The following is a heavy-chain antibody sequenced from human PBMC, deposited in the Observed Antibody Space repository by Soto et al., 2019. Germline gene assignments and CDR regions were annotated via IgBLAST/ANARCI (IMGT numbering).Heavy chain of an antibody. J-gene: IGHJ4*02. CDR1: GFSFSNYA. V-gene: IGHV3-23*01. CDR3: AKGRSALPIFDY. CDR2: ISGSGGTT. Sequence: EVQLLESGGGWIQPGGSLRLYCAASGFSFSNYAMNWVRQAPGKGLEWVSFISGSGGTTDYADSVRGRFRLSRDNSKNTVDLEMNSLRTEDTAVYFCAKGRSALPIFDYWGQGVMVTVSS.